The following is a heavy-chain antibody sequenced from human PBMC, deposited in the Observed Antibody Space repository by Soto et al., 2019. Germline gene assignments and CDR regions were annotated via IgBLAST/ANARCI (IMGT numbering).Heavy chain of an antibody. J-gene: IGHJ6*03. CDR2: IKQDGSEK. D-gene: IGHD3-3*01. CDR1: GFTLSNYW. V-gene: IGHV3-7*01. Sequence: EVQLVESGGGLVQPGGSLRLSCAASGFTLSNYWMSWVRQAPGKGLEWVANIKQDGSEKYYVDSVKGRFTISRDNAKNSLDLEMNSLRAEDTAVYYCARTEERDFWRGYSSYYYYYMDVWGKGTTVTVSS. CDR3: ARTEERDFWRGYSSYYYYYMDV.